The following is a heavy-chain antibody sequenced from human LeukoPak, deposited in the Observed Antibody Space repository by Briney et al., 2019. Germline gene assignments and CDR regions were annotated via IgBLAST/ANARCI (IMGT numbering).Heavy chain of an antibody. D-gene: IGHD4-23*01. CDR3: ARHPVEGNSGWFDP. CDR2: ISAYGNT. V-gene: IGHV1-18*01. Sequence: ASVKVSCKTSGYTFTIYGISWVRQAPGQGLEWMGLISAYGNTNYAQNLQGRVTMTTDTSTSTAYMELRSLRSDDTAVYYCARHPVEGNSGWFDPWGQGTLVTVSS. CDR1: GYTFTIYG. J-gene: IGHJ5*02.